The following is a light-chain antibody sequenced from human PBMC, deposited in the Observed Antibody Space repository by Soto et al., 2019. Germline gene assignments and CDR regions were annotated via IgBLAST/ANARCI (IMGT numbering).Light chain of an antibody. CDR2: WAS. J-gene: IGKJ2*01. V-gene: IGKV4-1*01. CDR1: QSVLYSSNSKNY. CDR3: QQYYSSSYT. Sequence: DIVMTQSPDSLAVSLGERATINCKSSQSVLYSSNSKNYLAWYQQKPGQPPKLLIYWASTRDSRVPDRFSGRGSGTDFTLTISSLHAEDVAVYYCQQYYSSSYTFGQGTKLEI.